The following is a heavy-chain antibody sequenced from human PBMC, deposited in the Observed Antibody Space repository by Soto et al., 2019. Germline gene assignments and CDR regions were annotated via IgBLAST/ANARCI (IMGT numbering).Heavy chain of an antibody. D-gene: IGHD2-8*01. CDR2: ISGSGGST. CDR3: AKDFGYCTNGVCYTFEI. CDR1: GFTFSSYA. V-gene: IGHV3-23*01. J-gene: IGHJ3*02. Sequence: GGSLRLSCAASGFTFSSYAMSWVRQAPGKGLEWVSAISGSGGSTYYADSVKGRFTISRDNSKNTLYLQMNSLRAEDTAVYYCAKDFGYCTNGVCYTFEIWGQGTMVTVSS.